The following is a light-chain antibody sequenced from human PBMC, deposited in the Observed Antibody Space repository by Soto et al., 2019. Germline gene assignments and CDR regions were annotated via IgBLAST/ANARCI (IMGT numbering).Light chain of an antibody. Sequence: SVLTHPCSVFPAPGQYVTLPLPGNSSDVCGYNYVSWYQQHPGKAPKLMIYDVSKRPSGVPDRFSGSKSGNTASLTISGLQAEDEADYYCCSYAGSYVFGTGTKVTVL. V-gene: IGLV2-11*01. CDR3: CSYAGSYV. CDR1: SSDVCGYNY. CDR2: DVS. J-gene: IGLJ1*01.